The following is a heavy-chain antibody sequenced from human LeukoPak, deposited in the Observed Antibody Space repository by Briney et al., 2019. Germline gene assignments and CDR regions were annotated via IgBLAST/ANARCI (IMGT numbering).Heavy chain of an antibody. CDR1: GFSCSNAW. CDR2: IWHDGGRK. Sequence: GGSLRLSCAASGFSCSNAWMRWVRQAPGKELKWVSVIWHDGGRKEYADSVRGRFTISRDNSNLYLQMNSLRAEDTAIYYCARDIGNSGFNLDYWGQGTPVTVSS. J-gene: IGHJ4*02. V-gene: IGHV3-33*08. D-gene: IGHD5-12*01. CDR3: ARDIGNSGFNLDY.